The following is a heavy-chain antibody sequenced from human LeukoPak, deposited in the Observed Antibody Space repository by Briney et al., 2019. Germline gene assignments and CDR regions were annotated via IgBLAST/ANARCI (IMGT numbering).Heavy chain of an antibody. V-gene: IGHV4-59*01. Sequence: SETLSLTCTVSGGSISSYYWSWIRQPPGKGLEWIGYIYYSGSTNYNPSLKSRVTISVDTSKNQFSLKLSSVTAADTAVYYCARDTSSSGWYGIDYWGQGTLVTVSS. J-gene: IGHJ4*02. CDR3: ARDTSSSGWYGIDY. CDR2: IYYSGST. CDR1: GGSISSYY. D-gene: IGHD6-19*01.